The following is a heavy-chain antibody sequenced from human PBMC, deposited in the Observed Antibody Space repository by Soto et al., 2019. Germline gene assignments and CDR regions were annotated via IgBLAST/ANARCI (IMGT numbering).Heavy chain of an antibody. Sequence: SETRSLTCSGSGGSIRRDIYYLGWIRQPPGKGLEWIATVLYSGSTYYTPSLKNRVTISADTSNNQFSLRLNSVTAADTAVYYCARQHYYDSSGYYTWDWGQGTLVTVS. CDR3: ARQHYYDSSGYYTWD. J-gene: IGHJ4*02. CDR2: VLYSGST. CDR1: GGSIRRDIYY. D-gene: IGHD3-22*01. V-gene: IGHV4-39*01.